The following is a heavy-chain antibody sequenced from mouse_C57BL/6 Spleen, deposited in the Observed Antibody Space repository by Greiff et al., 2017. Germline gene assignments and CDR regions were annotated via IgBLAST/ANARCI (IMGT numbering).Heavy chain of an antibody. V-gene: IGHV6-3*01. Sequence: EVQVVESGGGLVQPGGSMKLSCVASGFTFSNYWMNWVRQSPEKGLEWVAQIRLKSDNYATHYAESVKGRFTISRDDSKSSVYLQMNNLRAEDTGIYYCTGHDYSYWYFDVWGTGTTVTVSS. CDR1: GFTFSNYW. J-gene: IGHJ1*03. D-gene: IGHD2-4*01. CDR2: IRLKSDNYAT. CDR3: TGHDYSYWYFDV.